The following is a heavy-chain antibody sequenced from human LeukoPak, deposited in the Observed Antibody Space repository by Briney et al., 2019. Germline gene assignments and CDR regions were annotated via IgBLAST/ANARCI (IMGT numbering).Heavy chain of an antibody. V-gene: IGHV3-23*01. Sequence: PGGSLRLSCAASGFTFSSYAMSWVRQAPGKGLEWVSAISGSGGSTYYADSVKGRFTISRDNSKNTLYLQMNSLSAEDTAVYYCAKDRDSASYYRQYYYYGMDVWGLGTTVTVSS. J-gene: IGHJ6*02. CDR1: GFTFSSYA. CDR2: ISGSGGST. D-gene: IGHD3-10*01. CDR3: AKDRDSASYYRQYYYYGMDV.